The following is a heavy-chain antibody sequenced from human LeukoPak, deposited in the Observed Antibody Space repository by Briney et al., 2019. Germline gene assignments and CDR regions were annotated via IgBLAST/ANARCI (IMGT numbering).Heavy chain of an antibody. CDR2: IRYDGSNK. V-gene: IGHV3-30*02. J-gene: IGHJ4*02. CDR1: GFTFSSNG. CDR3: AKDRSNYEVIDY. Sequence: PGGSLRLSCAASGFTFSSNGMHWVRQAPGKGLEWVAFIRYDGSNKYYADSVKGRFTISRDNSKNTLYLQMNSLRAEDTAVYYCAKDRSNYEVIDYWGQGTLVTVSS. D-gene: IGHD4-11*01.